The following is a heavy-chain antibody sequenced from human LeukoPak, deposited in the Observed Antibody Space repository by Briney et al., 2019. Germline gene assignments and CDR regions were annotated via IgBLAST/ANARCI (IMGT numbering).Heavy chain of an antibody. D-gene: IGHD5-18*01. CDR1: GYTFSTYG. Sequence: ASVKVSCKASGYTFSTYGMNWVRQAPGQGLEWMGWINTNTGNPTYAQGFTGRFVFSLDTSVSTAYLQISSLKAEDTAVYYCARAGQIGYSYGSDGMDVWGQGTTVTVSS. CDR3: ARAGQIGYSYGSDGMDV. V-gene: IGHV7-4-1*02. CDR2: INTNTGNP. J-gene: IGHJ6*02.